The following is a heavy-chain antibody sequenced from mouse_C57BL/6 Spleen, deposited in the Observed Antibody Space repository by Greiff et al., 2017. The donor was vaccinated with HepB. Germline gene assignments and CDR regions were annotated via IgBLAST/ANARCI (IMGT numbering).Heavy chain of an antibody. Sequence: EVMLVESGGDLVKPGGSLKLSCAASGFTFSSYGMSWVRQTPDKRLEWVATISSGGSYTYYPDSVKGRFTISIDNAKNTLYLQMSSLKSEDTAMYDCARQGGNYPYAMDYWGQGTSVTVSS. J-gene: IGHJ4*01. D-gene: IGHD2-1*01. CDR2: ISSGGSYT. V-gene: IGHV5-6*01. CDR3: ARQGGNYPYAMDY. CDR1: GFTFSSYG.